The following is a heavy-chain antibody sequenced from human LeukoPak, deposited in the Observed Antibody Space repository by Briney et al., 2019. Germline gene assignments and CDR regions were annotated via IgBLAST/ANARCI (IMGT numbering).Heavy chain of an antibody. CDR3: ARRGSGAPSWYFDY. V-gene: IGHV1-69*05. CDR1: GGTFSSYA. CDR2: IIPIFGTA. J-gene: IGHJ4*02. D-gene: IGHD1-26*01. Sequence: GASVKVSCKASGGTFSSYAISWVRQAPGQGLEWMGGIIPIFGTANYAQKFQGRVTITTDESTSTAYMELSSLRSEDTAVYYCARRGSGAPSWYFDYWGQGILVTVSS.